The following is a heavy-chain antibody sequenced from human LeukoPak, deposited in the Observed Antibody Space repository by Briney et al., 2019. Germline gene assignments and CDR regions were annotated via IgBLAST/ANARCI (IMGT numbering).Heavy chain of an antibody. CDR2: INPNSGGT. Sequence: GASVKVSCKASGYTFTGYYMHWVRQAPGQGLEWMGWINPNSGGTNYAQKLQGRVTMTTDTSTSTAYMELRSLRSDDTAVYYCARDRDSRSSGWNFDYWGQGTLVTVSS. CDR1: GYTFTGYY. D-gene: IGHD6-19*01. J-gene: IGHJ4*02. V-gene: IGHV1-2*02. CDR3: ARDRDSRSSGWNFDY.